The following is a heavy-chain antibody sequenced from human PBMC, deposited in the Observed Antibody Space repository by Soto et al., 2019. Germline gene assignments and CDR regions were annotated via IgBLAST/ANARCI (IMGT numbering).Heavy chain of an antibody. J-gene: IGHJ6*02. V-gene: IGHV4-39*01. CDR1: GGSISSSSYC. Sequence: SETLSLTCTVSGGSISSSSYCWGWIRQPPGKGLEWIGSIYYSGSTYYNPSLKSRVTISVDTSKNQFSLKLSSVTAADTAVYYCARRYSSSYPYYYYYGMDVWGQGTTVTVSS. CDR2: IYYSGST. CDR3: ARRYSSSYPYYYYYGMDV. D-gene: IGHD6-13*01.